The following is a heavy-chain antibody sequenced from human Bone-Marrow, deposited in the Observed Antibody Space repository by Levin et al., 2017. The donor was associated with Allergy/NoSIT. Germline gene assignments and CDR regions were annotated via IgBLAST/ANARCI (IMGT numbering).Heavy chain of an antibody. J-gene: IGHJ6*03. CDR2: INHSGST. D-gene: IGHD3-10*01. V-gene: IGHV4-34*01. CDR3: AREGIYWGSSITMVPAPFYHMDI. Sequence: SETLSLTCVVYGGSFSDRFWGWIRQSPGKGLEWIGEINHSGSTNYNPSLKSRVTISVDTSKNQFSLKLSSVTAADTAVYYCAREGIYWGSSITMVPAPFYHMDIWGNGTTVSVSS. CDR1: GGSFSDRF.